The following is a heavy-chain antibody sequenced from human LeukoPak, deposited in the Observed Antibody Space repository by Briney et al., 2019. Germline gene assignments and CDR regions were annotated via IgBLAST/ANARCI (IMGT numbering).Heavy chain of an antibody. J-gene: IGHJ6*03. V-gene: IGHV1-18*01. CDR3: ARDGGFGYGSGSYVVYYYYMDV. CDR1: GYTFTSYG. CDR2: ISAYNGNT. D-gene: IGHD3-10*01. Sequence: GASVKVSCKASGYTFTSYGISWVRQAPGQGLEWMGWISAYNGNTNYAQKLQGRVTMTTDTSTSTAYMELRSLRSDDTAVYYCARDGGFGYGSGSYVVYYYYMDVWGKGTTVTVSS.